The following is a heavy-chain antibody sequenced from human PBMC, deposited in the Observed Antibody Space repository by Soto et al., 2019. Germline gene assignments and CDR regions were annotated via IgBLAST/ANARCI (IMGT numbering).Heavy chain of an antibody. CDR3: SMTMFRGFVGPNIVFSI. CDR2: IYPGDSDT. CDR1: GYKVSTWHNFTSCC. V-gene: IGHV5-51*01. Sequence: PGESLKVSCMGSGYKVSTWHNFTSCCIVWVRQMPGEGLEWMGIIYPGDSDTRYSPSFQGQVTISADKSINSVYLQWSSLKASDTAMYYCSMTMFRGFVGPNIVFSICAQRTIVTVSS. J-gene: IGHJ3*02. D-gene: IGHD3-10*01.